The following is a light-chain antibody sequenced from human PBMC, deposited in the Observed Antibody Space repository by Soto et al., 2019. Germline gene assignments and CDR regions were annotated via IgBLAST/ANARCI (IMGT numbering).Light chain of an antibody. CDR1: SSDVGGYNY. Sequence: QSALTQPASVSGSPGQSITISCTGTSSDVGGYNYVSWYQQHPGKAPKLMIYDVSNRPSGVSNRFSGSKSGNTASLTISGLQAEDEDDYYCSSYTSSSTWVFGVGTQLTVL. V-gene: IGLV2-14*01. J-gene: IGLJ3*02. CDR2: DVS. CDR3: SSYTSSSTWV.